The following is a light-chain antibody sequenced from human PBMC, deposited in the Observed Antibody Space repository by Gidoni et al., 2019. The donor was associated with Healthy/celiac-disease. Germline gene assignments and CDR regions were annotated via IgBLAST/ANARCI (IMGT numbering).Light chain of an antibody. CDR3: QSYDSNSHWV. Sequence: NFMPTQPHPVSESRGKTVTSSCAGSSGSIASNFVQWFQQRPGSAPTTVIYEDARRPSGVPDRFSGSIDSSSNAASLTISGLKTEDEADYYCQSYDSNSHWVFGGGTKLTVL. CDR1: SGSIASNF. V-gene: IGLV6-57*02. CDR2: EDA. J-gene: IGLJ3*02.